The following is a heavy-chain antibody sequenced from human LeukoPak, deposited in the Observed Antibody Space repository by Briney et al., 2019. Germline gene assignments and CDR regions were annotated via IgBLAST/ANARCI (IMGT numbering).Heavy chain of an antibody. J-gene: IGHJ3*02. V-gene: IGHV4-34*01. CDR2: INHSGST. Sequence: PSETLSLTCDVYGGSFSGYYCSWIHQPPGKGLEWLGEINHSGSTNYNPSLKSRVTISVDTSKNQFSLKLSSVTAADTAVYYCARRTTGTHADAFDIWGQGKMVTVSS. CDR3: ARRTTGTHADAFDI. D-gene: IGHD1-1*01. CDR1: GGSFSGYY.